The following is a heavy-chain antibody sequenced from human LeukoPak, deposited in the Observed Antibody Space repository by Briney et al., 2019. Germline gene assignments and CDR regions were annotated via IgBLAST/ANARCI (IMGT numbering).Heavy chain of an antibody. V-gene: IGHV3-23*01. CDR3: AKDGGLGYCSSTSCFKDPGNY. D-gene: IGHD2-2*01. CDR1: GFTFSSYA. J-gene: IGHJ4*02. CDR2: ISGSGGSP. Sequence: PGGSLRLSCAASGFTFSSYAMSWVRQAPGKGLEWVSAISGSGGSPYYADSVKGRFTISRDNSKNTLYLQMNSLRAEDTAVYYCAKDGGLGYCSSTSCFKDPGNYWGQGTLVTVSS.